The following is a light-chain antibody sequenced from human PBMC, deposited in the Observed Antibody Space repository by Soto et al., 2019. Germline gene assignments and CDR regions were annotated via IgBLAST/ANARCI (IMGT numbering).Light chain of an antibody. CDR1: QSVSSSY. CDR2: GVS. Sequence: EIVLTQSPGTLSLSPGERATLSCRASQSVSSSYLAWYQQKPGQAPRLLIYGVSSRATGIPDRFTGSGSGAEFTLTISSLQSEDIGVYYCQQYPAWPQTFGQGTKVDIK. J-gene: IGKJ1*01. V-gene: IGKV3-20*01. CDR3: QQYPAWPQT.